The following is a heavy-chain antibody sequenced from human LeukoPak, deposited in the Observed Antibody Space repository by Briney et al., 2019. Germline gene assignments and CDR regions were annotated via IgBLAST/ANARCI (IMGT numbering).Heavy chain of an antibody. V-gene: IGHV3-74*01. CDR2: INGDGSTT. D-gene: IGHD6-13*01. CDR1: GFTFSSHW. CDR3: ARGGLTAACDY. Sequence: GGSLRLSCAASGFTFSSHWMYWVRQAPGKGPVWVSLINGDGSTTTCADSVKGRFTISRNNAKNTLYLQMNSLRAEDTAVYYCARGGLTAACDYWGQGTLDPVSS. J-gene: IGHJ4*02.